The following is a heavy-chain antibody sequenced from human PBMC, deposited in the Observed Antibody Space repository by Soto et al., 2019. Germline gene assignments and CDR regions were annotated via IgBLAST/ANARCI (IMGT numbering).Heavy chain of an antibody. D-gene: IGHD3-22*01. J-gene: IGHJ3*02. CDR2: IKSKTDGGTT. V-gene: IGHV3-15*01. CDR3: TTDGSITMIVVVPDAFDI. CDR1: GFTFSNAW. Sequence: PGGSLRLSCAASGFTFSNAWMSWVRQAPGKGLEWVGRIKSKTDGGTTDYAAPVKGRFTISRDDSKNTLYLQMNSLKTEDTAVYYCTTDGSITMIVVVPDAFDIWGQGTMVTVSS.